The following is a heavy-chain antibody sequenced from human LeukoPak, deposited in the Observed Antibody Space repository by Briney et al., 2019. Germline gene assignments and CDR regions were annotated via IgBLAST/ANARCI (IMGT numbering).Heavy chain of an antibody. Sequence: ASVKVSCKASGYTFTSYCMHWVRQAPGQGLEWMGWINPNSGGTNYAQKFQGRVTMTRDTSISTAYMELSRLRSDDTAVYYCARGAEYSCGYVDYWGQGTLVTVSS. V-gene: IGHV1-2*02. CDR3: ARGAEYSCGYVDY. D-gene: IGHD5-18*01. CDR1: GYTFTSYC. CDR2: INPNSGGT. J-gene: IGHJ4*02.